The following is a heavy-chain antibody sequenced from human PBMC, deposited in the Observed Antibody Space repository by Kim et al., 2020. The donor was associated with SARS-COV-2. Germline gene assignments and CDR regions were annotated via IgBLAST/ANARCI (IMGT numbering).Heavy chain of an antibody. V-gene: IGHV1-8*01. CDR3: ARGSVKVPAAAAS. Sequence: FAQKFKGRLTMTRDTSMSTAYMELSSLRSEDTAVYYCARGSVKVPAAAASWGQGTLVTVSS. D-gene: IGHD2-2*01. J-gene: IGHJ1*01.